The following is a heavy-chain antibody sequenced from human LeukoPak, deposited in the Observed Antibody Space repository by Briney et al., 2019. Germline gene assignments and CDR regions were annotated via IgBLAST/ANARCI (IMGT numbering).Heavy chain of an antibody. V-gene: IGHV1-69*13. CDR1: GYTFTTYG. J-gene: IGHJ4*02. CDR2: IIPIFGTA. Sequence: GASVKVSCKASGYTFTTYGISWVRQAPGQGLEWLGGIIPIFGTANYAQKFQGRVTLTAEESTSTAYMELSSLRSEDTAVYYCAREYYFGSGKSPLNYWGQGTLVTVSS. CDR3: AREYYFGSGKSPLNY. D-gene: IGHD3-10*01.